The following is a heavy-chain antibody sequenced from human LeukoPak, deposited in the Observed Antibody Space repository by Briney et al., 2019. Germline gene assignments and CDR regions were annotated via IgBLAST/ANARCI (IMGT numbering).Heavy chain of an antibody. D-gene: IGHD5-18*01. CDR1: GFTFSSYA. CDR2: ISGSGGST. Sequence: PGGSLRLSCAASGFTFSSYAMSWVRQAPGKGLEWVSAISGSGGSTYYADSVKGRFTISRDNSKNTLYLQMNSLRAEDTAVYYCARTRSGYSYGLTDAFDIWGQGTMVTVSS. V-gene: IGHV3-23*01. J-gene: IGHJ3*02. CDR3: ARTRSGYSYGLTDAFDI.